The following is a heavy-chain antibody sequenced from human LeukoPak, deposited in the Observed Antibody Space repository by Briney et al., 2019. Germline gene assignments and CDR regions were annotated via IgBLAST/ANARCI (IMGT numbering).Heavy chain of an antibody. V-gene: IGHV3-23*01. J-gene: IGHJ4*02. CDR3: AKDRYYYDSSGYPVDY. CDR2: ISGSGGST. Sequence: GGSLRLSCAASGFTFSSYAMSWVRQAPGKGLEWVSAISGSGGSTYYADSVKGRFTISRDNSKNTLYLQMNSLRAEDTAVYYCAKDRYYYDSSGYPVDYWGQGTPVTVSS. D-gene: IGHD3-22*01. CDR1: GFTFSSYA.